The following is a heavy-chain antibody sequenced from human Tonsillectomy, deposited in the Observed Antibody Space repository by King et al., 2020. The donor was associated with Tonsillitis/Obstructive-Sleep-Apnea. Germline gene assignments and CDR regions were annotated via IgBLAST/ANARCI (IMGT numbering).Heavy chain of an antibody. J-gene: IGHJ6*03. CDR2: ISYDGSNE. CDR3: ARAPFRVVPHCYCYYMDV. V-gene: IGHV3-30*04. CDR1: GFTFRSYA. Sequence: QLVQSGGGVVQPGRSLRLSCAASGFTFRSYAMHWVRQAPGKGLEWVAVISYDGSNEYYADSVKGRFTISRDNSKNTLYLQMNSLRAEDTAVYFCARAPFRVVPHCYCYYMDVWGKGTTVTVSS. D-gene: IGHD3-10*01.